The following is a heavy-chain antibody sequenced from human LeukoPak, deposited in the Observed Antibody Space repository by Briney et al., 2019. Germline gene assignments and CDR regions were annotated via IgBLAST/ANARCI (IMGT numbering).Heavy chain of an antibody. D-gene: IGHD4-17*01. V-gene: IGHV4-4*07. J-gene: IGHJ6*03. CDR1: GDSISGVY. Sequence: PSETLSLTCTVSGDSISGVYWSWIRQPAGPGLQFIGRIPTSGRTIYNPSLRSRVTMSVDRSTNEFSLTVRSMTAADTALYYCARGLPSYGDYVDSYFYMDVWGKGTTVTVSS. CDR3: ARGLPSYGDYVDSYFYMDV. CDR2: IPTSGRT.